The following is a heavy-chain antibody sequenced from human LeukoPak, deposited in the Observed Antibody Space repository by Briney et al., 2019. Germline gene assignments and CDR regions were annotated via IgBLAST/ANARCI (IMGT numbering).Heavy chain of an antibody. D-gene: IGHD6-19*01. Sequence: PSETLSLTCAVYGGSFSGYYWSWIRQPPGKGLEWIGEINHSGSTNCNPSLKSRVTISVDTSKNQFSLKLSSVTAADTAVYYCARVVAVAGRGYFQHWGQGTLVTVSS. V-gene: IGHV4-34*01. J-gene: IGHJ1*01. CDR2: INHSGST. CDR1: GGSFSGYY. CDR3: ARVVAVAGRGYFQH.